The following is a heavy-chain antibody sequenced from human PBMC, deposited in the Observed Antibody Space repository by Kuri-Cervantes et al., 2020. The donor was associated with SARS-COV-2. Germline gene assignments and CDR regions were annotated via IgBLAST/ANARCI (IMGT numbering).Heavy chain of an antibody. Sequence: ASVKVSCKVSGYTLTELSMHWVRQAPGKGLEWMGGFDPEDGETIYAQKFQGRVTMTEDTSTDTAYMELSSLRSEDTAVYYCTTDYYSNYPRAYVAFQHWGQGTLVTVSS. CDR1: GYTLTELS. CDR3: TTDYYSNYPRAYVAFQH. D-gene: IGHD4-11*01. CDR2: FDPEDGET. V-gene: IGHV1-24*01. J-gene: IGHJ1*01.